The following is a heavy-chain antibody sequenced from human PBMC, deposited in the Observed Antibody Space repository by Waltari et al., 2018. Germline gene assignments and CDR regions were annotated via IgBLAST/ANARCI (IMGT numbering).Heavy chain of an antibody. CDR1: GGSFSGYY. J-gene: IGHJ6*02. Sequence: QVQLQQWGAGLLKPSETLSLTCAVYGGSFSGYYWSWIRQPPGKGLEWIGEINNRGSTNYNPSLKSRVTISVDTSKNQFSLKLSSVTAADTAVYYCASPSSGSYYTLGSYRKYGMDVWGQGTTVTVSS. CDR2: INNRGST. D-gene: IGHD3-10*01. V-gene: IGHV4-34*01. CDR3: ASPSSGSYYTLGSYRKYGMDV.